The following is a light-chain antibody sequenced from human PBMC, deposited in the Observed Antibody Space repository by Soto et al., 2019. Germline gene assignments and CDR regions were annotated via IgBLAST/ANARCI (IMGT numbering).Light chain of an antibody. J-gene: IGKJ4*01. CDR1: QSISISY. CDR3: QQRGNWPSLT. Sequence: IVLTQSPGTLSLSPGERASLSCRTSQSISISYLAWYQQKPGQAPRLLIYDASNRATGIPARFRGSGSGTDFTLTISSLEPEDFAVYYCQQRGNWPSLTFGGGTKVEIK. V-gene: IGKV3-11*01. CDR2: DAS.